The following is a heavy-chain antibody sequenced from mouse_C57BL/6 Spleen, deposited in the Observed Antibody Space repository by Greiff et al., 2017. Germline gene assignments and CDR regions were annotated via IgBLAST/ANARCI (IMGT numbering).Heavy chain of an antibody. CDR2: ISSGSSTI. CDR1: GFTFSDYG. V-gene: IGHV5-17*01. J-gene: IGHJ1*03. Sequence: DVKLVESGGGLVKPGGSLTLSCAASGFTFSDYGMHWVRQAPEKGLEWVAYISSGSSTIYYADTVKGRFAISRDNAKNTLFLHMTSLRAEDTAMYYCAKEGFQDWDFDVWGTGTTVTVSS. CDR3: AKEGFQDWDFDV.